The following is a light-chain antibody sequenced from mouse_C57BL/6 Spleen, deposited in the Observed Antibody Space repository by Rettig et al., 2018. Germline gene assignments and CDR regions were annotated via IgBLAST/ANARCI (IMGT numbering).Light chain of an antibody. J-gene: IGKJ1*01. V-gene: IGKV12-44*01. Sequence: DIQMTQSPASLSASVGDTVTITCRASENIYSYLAWYQQKQGKSPQLLVYNAKTLAEGVPSRFSGSGSGTQFSLKINSLQPEDFGSYYCQHHYGTPRTFGGGTKLEIK. CDR3: QHHYGTPRT. CDR2: NAK. CDR1: ENIYSY.